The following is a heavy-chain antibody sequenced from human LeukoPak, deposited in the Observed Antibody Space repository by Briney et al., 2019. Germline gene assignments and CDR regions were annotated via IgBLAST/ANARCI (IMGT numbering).Heavy chain of an antibody. D-gene: IGHD5-12*01. CDR3: ATSVATIFNDYGDYGYYGMDV. J-gene: IGHJ6*02. V-gene: IGHV1-69*13. CDR2: IIPIFGTA. CDR1: GGTFNSYA. Sequence: SVKVSCKASGGTFNSYAITWVRQAPGQGLEWMGGIIPIFGTANYAQKFQGRVTITADESTSTAYMELSSLRSEDTAVYYCATSVATIFNDYGDYGYYGMDVWGQGTTVTVSS.